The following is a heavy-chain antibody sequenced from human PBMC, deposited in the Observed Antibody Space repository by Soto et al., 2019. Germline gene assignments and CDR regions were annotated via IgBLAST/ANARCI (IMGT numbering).Heavy chain of an antibody. CDR2: IKSKTAGGTI. V-gene: IGHV3-15*01. Sequence: EVQLVESGGGLVQPGESLRLSCAASRFTFTNAWMSWVRQAPWKGLEWVGRIKSKTAGGTISYAAPVKGRFTISRDDSRHTLYLQMNSLKIEDTAVYYCGVLDGSYFGMDVWGQGTTVTVSS. CDR3: GVLDGSYFGMDV. J-gene: IGHJ6*02. CDR1: RFTFTNAW. D-gene: IGHD3-10*01.